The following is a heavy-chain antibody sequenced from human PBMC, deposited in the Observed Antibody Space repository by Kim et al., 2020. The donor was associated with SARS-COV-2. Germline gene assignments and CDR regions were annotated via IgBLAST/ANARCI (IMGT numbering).Heavy chain of an antibody. CDR3: ARDVGLTAAFDF. CDR2: ISVTSRYI. D-gene: IGHD2-21*02. CDR1: GFTFSRYS. J-gene: IGHJ4*02. Sequence: GGSLRLSCAASGFTFSRYSMNWVRQAPGKGLEWVSSISVTSRYIYYADSMKGRFTISRDNAKNSLFLQMNSLRVEDTAVYFCARDVGLTAAFDFWGQGALVTVSS. V-gene: IGHV3-21*01.